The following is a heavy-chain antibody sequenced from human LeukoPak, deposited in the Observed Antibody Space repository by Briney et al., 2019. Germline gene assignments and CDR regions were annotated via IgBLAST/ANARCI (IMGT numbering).Heavy chain of an antibody. CDR3: ASLPHPLYYFDY. J-gene: IGHJ4*02. CDR1: GGSISSSSYY. V-gene: IGHV4-39*01. CDR2: IYYSGST. Sequence: SETLSLTCTVSGGSISSSSYYWGWIRQPPGKGLEWIGSIYYSGSTYYNPSLKSRVTISVDTSKNQFSLKLSSVTAADTAVYYCASLPHPLYYFDYWGQGTLVTVSS. D-gene: IGHD1-14*01.